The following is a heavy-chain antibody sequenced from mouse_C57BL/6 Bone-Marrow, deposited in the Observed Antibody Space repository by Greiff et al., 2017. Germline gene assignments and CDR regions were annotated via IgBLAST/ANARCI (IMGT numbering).Heavy chain of an antibody. D-gene: IGHD2-4*01. Sequence: EVKLVESGGGLVKPGGSLKLSCAASGFTFSSYAMSWVRPTPEKRLEWVATISNGGSYTYYPDNVKGRFTISSDNAKNNLYLQMSHRKSEDTAMYYCARDQTMITTDYAMDYWGQGTSVTVSS. CDR2: ISNGGSYT. CDR1: GFTFSSYA. J-gene: IGHJ4*01. V-gene: IGHV5-4*01. CDR3: ARDQTMITTDYAMDY.